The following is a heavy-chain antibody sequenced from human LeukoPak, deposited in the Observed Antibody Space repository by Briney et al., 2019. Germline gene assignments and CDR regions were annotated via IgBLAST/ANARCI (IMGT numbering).Heavy chain of an antibody. V-gene: IGHV1-69*06. D-gene: IGHD2-15*01. CDR1: GGTFSSYA. CDR2: IIPTFGTA. Sequence: SVKVSCKASGGTFSSYAISWVRQAPGQGLEWMGGIIPTFGTANYAQKFQGRVTITADKSTSTAYMELSSLRSDDTAVYYCAREVGCSGGSCYAMVLDYWGQGTLVTVSS. J-gene: IGHJ4*02. CDR3: AREVGCSGGSCYAMVLDY.